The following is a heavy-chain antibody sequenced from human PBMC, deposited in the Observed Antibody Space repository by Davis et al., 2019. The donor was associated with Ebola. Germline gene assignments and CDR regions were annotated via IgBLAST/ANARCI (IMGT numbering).Heavy chain of an antibody. Sequence: GESLKISCAASGFTFSTYAMSWVRQVPGKGLEWVSAISHNGNSTYYSDSVKGRFTISRDDSKSALFLQMNNLRVEDTAVYYCVKGLRLLDQWGQGTPVTVSS. CDR2: ISHNGNST. V-gene: IGHV3-23*01. J-gene: IGHJ4*02. CDR3: VKGLRLLDQ. CDR1: GFTFSTYA.